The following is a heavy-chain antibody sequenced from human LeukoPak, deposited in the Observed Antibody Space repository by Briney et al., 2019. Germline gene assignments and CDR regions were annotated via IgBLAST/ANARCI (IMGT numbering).Heavy chain of an antibody. D-gene: IGHD1-14*01. CDR1: GGSMSTYY. CDR2: IYYTGST. V-gene: IGHV4-59*01. CDR3: AGMRITTPTVRTLDY. J-gene: IGHJ4*02. Sequence: PSETLSLTCTVSGGSMSTYYWTWIRQPPGKGLEWIGFIYYTGSTNYNPSLKSRVTISVDTSKNQFSLKLSSVTAADTAVYYCAGMRITTPTVRTLDYWGQGTLVPVFS.